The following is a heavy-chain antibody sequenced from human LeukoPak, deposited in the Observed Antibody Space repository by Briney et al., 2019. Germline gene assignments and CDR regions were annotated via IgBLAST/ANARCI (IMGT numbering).Heavy chain of an antibody. V-gene: IGHV3-73*01. CDR1: GFTFSGSA. D-gene: IGHD3-10*01. Sequence: RGSLKLSCAASGFTFSGSAMHWVRQASGKGLEWVGRIRSKANGYATAYAASVIGRFTISRDDSKNTAYLQMNSLKTEDTAVYYCTRQFTMEGYDYWGQGTLATVSS. J-gene: IGHJ4*02. CDR2: IRSKANGYAT. CDR3: TRQFTMEGYDY.